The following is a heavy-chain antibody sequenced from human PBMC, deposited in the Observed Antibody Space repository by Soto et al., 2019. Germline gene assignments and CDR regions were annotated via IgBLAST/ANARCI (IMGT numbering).Heavy chain of an antibody. V-gene: IGHV3-48*02. J-gene: IGHJ4*02. CDR3: ARDRSTIYGVVTPIDY. CDR1: GFTFSPYS. CDR2: ISSGGDTI. D-gene: IGHD3-3*01. Sequence: GGSLRLSCAVSGFTFSPYSMNWVRQAPGKGLEWISYISSGGDTIYYADSVRGRFTVSRDNTKNSLYLQMDSLRDEDTAVYYCARDRSTIYGVVTPIDYWGQGTLVTVPS.